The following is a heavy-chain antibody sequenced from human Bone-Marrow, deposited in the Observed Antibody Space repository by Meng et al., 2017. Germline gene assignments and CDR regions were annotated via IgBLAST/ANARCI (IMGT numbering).Heavy chain of an antibody. J-gene: IGHJ6*02. Sequence: SETLSLTCTVSGGSVSSGSYYWSWSRQPPGKGLEWIGYIYYSGSTNYNPSLKSRVTISVDTSKNQFSLKLSSVSAADTAVYYCARGVANGQWLVPESQYYYYGMDVWGQGTTVTVSS. CDR2: IYYSGST. CDR3: ARGVANGQWLVPESQYYYYGMDV. V-gene: IGHV4-61*01. D-gene: IGHD6-19*01. CDR1: GGSVSSGSYY.